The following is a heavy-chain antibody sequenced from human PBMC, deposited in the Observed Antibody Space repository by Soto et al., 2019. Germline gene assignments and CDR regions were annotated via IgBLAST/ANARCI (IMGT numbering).Heavy chain of an antibody. Sequence: QISLKESGPTLVKPTQTLKLTCSFSGFSLTTDGEGVGWVRQPPGEALEWLALIYWDDDERYSPSLKTRLTINKDPSKNPVVRIMTNMDPVDTATYYCAHSRNLITEDAQVGDFDYWGQGSLVTVSS. V-gene: IGHV2-5*02. CDR2: IYWDDDE. CDR3: AHSRNLITEDAQVGDFDY. J-gene: IGHJ4*02. D-gene: IGHD3-10*01. CDR1: GFSLTTDGEG.